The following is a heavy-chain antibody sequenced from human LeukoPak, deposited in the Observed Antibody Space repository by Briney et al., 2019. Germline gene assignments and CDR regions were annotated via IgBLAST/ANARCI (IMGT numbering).Heavy chain of an antibody. J-gene: IGHJ4*02. V-gene: IGHV4-31*02. CDR3: ARGYSSAWYILEY. CDR1: GDSISSSNFY. CDR2: IYYSGST. D-gene: IGHD6-25*01. Sequence: SETLSLTCIVSGDSISSSNFYWGWIRQPPGAGLEWIGYIYYSGSTYYNPSLKSRVTISVDTSKNQFSLKLSSVTAADTAVYYCARGYSSAWYILEYWGQGTLVTVSS.